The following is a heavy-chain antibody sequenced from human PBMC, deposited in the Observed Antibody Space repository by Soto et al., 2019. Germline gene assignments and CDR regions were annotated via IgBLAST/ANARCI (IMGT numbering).Heavy chain of an antibody. CDR3: ASVYYYDSSGYPGDVFDI. CDR2: MNPNSGNT. V-gene: IGHV1-8*01. Sequence: ASVKVSCKASGYTFTSYDINWVRQATGQGLEWMGWMNPNSGNTGYAQKFQGRVTMTRNTSISTAYMELSSLRYEDTAVYYCASVYYYDSSGYPGDVFDIWGQGILVTVSS. J-gene: IGHJ3*02. CDR1: GYTFTSYD. D-gene: IGHD3-22*01.